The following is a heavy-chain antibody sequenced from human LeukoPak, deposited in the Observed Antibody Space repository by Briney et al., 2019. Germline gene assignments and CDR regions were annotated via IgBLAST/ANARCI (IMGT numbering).Heavy chain of an antibody. J-gene: IGHJ6*02. Sequence: PGGSLRLSCAASGFTFDDYAMHWVRQAPGKGLEWVSGISWNSGSIGYADSVKGRFTISRDNAKNSLYLQMNSLRAEDTALYYCAKSRITATVTSNGMDVWGQGTTVTVSS. D-gene: IGHD4-17*01. V-gene: IGHV3-9*01. CDR2: ISWNSGSI. CDR3: AKSRITATVTSNGMDV. CDR1: GFTFDDYA.